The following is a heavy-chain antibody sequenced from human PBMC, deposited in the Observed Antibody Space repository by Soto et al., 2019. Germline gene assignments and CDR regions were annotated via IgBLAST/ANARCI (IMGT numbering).Heavy chain of an antibody. D-gene: IGHD6-19*01. J-gene: IGHJ4*02. CDR2: ISCCGGST. V-gene: IGHV3-23*01. Sequence: EVQLLESGGGVVQPGGSLRLSCAASGFNFKKFAMGWVRQAPGEGLEWVSGISCCGGSTSYADSVKGRLTLARDDSKNTLALHLNSLRFEDTARYFCAKADGEQWLIPHLDNWGQGTLVTVS. CDR1: GFNFKKFA. CDR3: AKADGEQWLIPHLDN.